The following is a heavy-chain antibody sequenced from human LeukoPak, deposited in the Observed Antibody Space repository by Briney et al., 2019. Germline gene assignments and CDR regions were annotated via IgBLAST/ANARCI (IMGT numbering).Heavy chain of an antibody. CDR1: GYTFTSYG. Sequence: GASVKVSCKASGYTFTSYGISWVRQAPGQGLEWMGWISAYNGNTNYAQKLQGRVTMTTDTSTSTAYMELRSLRSDDTAVYYCARDGQYQLPWGIYYYMDVWGKGTTVTVSS. CDR2: ISAYNGNT. J-gene: IGHJ6*03. D-gene: IGHD2-2*01. V-gene: IGHV1-18*01. CDR3: ARDGQYQLPWGIYYYMDV.